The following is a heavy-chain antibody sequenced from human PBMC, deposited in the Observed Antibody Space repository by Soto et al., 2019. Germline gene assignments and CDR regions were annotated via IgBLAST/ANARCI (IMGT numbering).Heavy chain of an antibody. V-gene: IGHV3-23*01. CDR3: QAEDGIRGTVPVSAFLLNRSSDL. Sequence: EKGLEWVSAMSGSGGSTYYADTVKGRFTISRDNSKNTLYLQMNSLRAEDTAVFFFQAEDGIRGTVPVSAFLLNRSSDL. CDR2: MSGSGGST. D-gene: IGHD1-1*01. J-gene: IGHJ2*01.